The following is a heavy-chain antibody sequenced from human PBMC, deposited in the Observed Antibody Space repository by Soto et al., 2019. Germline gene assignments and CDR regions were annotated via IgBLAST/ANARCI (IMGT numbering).Heavy chain of an antibody. CDR1: GFTVSSNY. CDR3: VRDTGHHFWSGYYNVGAFDI. J-gene: IGHJ3*02. Sequence: EVQLVESGGGLVQPGGSLRLSCAASGFTVSSNYMSWVRQAPGKGLEWVSVIYSGGSTYYADSVKGRFTISRDNSKNTLYLQMNSLRAEDTAVYYCVRDTGHHFWSGYYNVGAFDIWGQGTMVTVSS. D-gene: IGHD3-3*02. CDR2: IYSGGST. V-gene: IGHV3-66*01.